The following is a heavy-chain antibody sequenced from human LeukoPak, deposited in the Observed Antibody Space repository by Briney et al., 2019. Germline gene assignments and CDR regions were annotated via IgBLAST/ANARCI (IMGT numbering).Heavy chain of an antibody. CDR2: VNPNNGVP. CDR3: AREVGYSSSYYGRFDP. CDR1: GYTFTGYY. D-gene: IGHD2-2*01. J-gene: IGHJ5*02. Sequence: ASVKVSCKASGYTFTGYYMHWVRQAPGQGLEWMGRVNPNNGVPNYAQKFQGRVTMTRDTAISTAYMELSSLRSDDTAVYFCAREVGYSSSYYGRFDPWSQGTLVIVSS. V-gene: IGHV1-2*06.